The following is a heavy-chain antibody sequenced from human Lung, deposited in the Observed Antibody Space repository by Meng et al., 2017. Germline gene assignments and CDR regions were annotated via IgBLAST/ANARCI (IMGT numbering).Heavy chain of an antibody. Sequence: QGQLVQSGAEVKKPGASVKVSCKASGYTFTSYGISWVRQAPGQGLEWMGWISTYNGNTNYAQKLQGRVTMTTDTSTSTAYMELSIFTSDETAVDYCASDVDIVLVRGWCDPCGQGTLVTVSS. CDR3: ASDVDIVLVRGWCDP. J-gene: IGHJ5*02. CDR2: ISTYNGNT. CDR1: GYTFTSYG. V-gene: IGHV1-18*01. D-gene: IGHD2-8*02.